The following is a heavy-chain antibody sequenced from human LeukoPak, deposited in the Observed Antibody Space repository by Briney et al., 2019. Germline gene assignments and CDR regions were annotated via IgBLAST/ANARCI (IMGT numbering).Heavy chain of an antibody. CDR1: GFTFDDYG. V-gene: IGHV3-20*04. D-gene: IGHD3-3*01. CDR2: ITWNGDSK. CDR3: AKDTGSPADAITMEDNAFDI. Sequence: GGSLRLSCAASGFTFDDYGMTWVRQAPGKGLEWVSGITWNGDSKGYADSVKGRFTISRDNAKNSLYLQMESLRAEDTAVYYCAKDTGSPADAITMEDNAFDIWGQGTMVTVSS. J-gene: IGHJ3*02.